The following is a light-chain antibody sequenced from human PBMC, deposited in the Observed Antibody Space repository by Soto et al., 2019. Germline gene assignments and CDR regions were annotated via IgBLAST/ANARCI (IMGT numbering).Light chain of an antibody. CDR1: QTISSW. J-gene: IGKJ1*01. Sequence: EIQMTQYPSTLSGSVGDRVTITGRASQTISSWLAWYQQKPGKAPKLLIYKASTLKSGVPSRFSGSGSGTEFTLTISSLQPDDFATYYCQPYNSYSQAFGPGTQVEIK. CDR2: KAS. V-gene: IGKV1-5*03. CDR3: QPYNSYSQA.